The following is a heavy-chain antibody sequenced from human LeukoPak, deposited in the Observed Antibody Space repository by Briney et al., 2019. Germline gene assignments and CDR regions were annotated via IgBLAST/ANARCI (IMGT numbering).Heavy chain of an antibody. V-gene: IGHV5-51*01. D-gene: IGHD3-10*01. CDR1: GYSFTSYW. Sequence: GESLKISCKGSGYSFTSYWIGWVRQLPGKGLEWMGIIYPGDSDTRYSPSFQGQVTISADKSISTAYLQWSSLKASDTAMYYCARSSYYGSGSYSSWSDPWGQGTLVTVSS. CDR3: ARSSYYGSGSYSSWSDP. J-gene: IGHJ5*02. CDR2: IYPGDSDT.